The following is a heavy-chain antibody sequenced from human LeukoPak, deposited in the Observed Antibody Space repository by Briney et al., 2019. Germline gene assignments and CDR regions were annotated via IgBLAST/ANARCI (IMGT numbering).Heavy chain of an antibody. D-gene: IGHD6-19*01. CDR3: ARVVAGTGPGPFDY. J-gene: IGHJ4*02. V-gene: IGHV1-69*04. Sequence: GASVKVSCKASGGTFSSYAISGVRQAPGQGLEWMGRIIPILGIANYAQKFQGRVTITADKSTSTAYMELSSLRSEETAVYYCARVVAGTGPGPFDYWGQGTLVTVSS. CDR2: IIPILGIA. CDR1: GGTFSSYA.